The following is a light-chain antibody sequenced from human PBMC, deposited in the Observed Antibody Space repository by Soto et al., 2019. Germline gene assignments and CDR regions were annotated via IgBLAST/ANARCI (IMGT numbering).Light chain of an antibody. J-gene: IGLJ2*01. Sequence: QSVLTQPVSVSGSPGQSITISCTGTTSDVGSYNLVSWYQQHPGKAPKLIIYEVSERPSGVSTRFSGSKSGNMASLTISGLQAEDEAEYYCCSYATPRQFGGGTKVTVL. CDR1: TSDVGSYNL. CDR3: CSYATPRQ. CDR2: EVS. V-gene: IGLV2-23*02.